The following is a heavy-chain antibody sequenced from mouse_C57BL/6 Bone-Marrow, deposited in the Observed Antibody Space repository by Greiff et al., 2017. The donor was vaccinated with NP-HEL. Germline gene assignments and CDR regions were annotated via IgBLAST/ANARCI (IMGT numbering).Heavy chain of an antibody. CDR2: INPSSGYT. J-gene: IGHJ2*01. CDR1: GYTFTSYW. CDR3: ARSHYGSSYEFDY. V-gene: IGHV1-7*01. D-gene: IGHD1-1*01. Sequence: VQLKESGAELAKPGASVKLSCKASGYTFTSYWMHWVKQRPGQGLEWIGYINPSSGYTKYNQKFKDKATLTADKSSSTAYMQLSSLTYEDSAVYYCARSHYGSSYEFDYWGQGTTLTVSS.